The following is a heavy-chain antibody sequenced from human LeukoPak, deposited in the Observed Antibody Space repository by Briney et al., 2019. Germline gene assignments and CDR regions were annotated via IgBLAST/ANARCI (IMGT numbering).Heavy chain of an antibody. D-gene: IGHD1-26*01. CDR3: ARAVGVHPYNWFDP. V-gene: IGHV4-59*12. Sequence: SETLSLTCTVSGGSISSYYWSWIRQPPGKGLEWIGYIYYSGSTYYNPSLKSRVTISVDTSKNQFSLKLSSVTAADTAVYYCARAVGVHPYNWFDPWGQGTLVTVSS. J-gene: IGHJ5*02. CDR2: IYYSGST. CDR1: GGSISSYY.